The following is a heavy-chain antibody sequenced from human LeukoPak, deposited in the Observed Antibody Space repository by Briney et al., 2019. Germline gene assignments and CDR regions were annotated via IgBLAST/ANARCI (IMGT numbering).Heavy chain of an antibody. V-gene: IGHV3-30*15. J-gene: IGHJ1*01. CDR3: AREGWGYYDSSGYYEAEYFQH. Sequence: PGRSLRLSCAASGFTFSSYAMHWVRQAPGKGLEWVAVISYDGSNKYYADSVKGRFTISRDNSKNTLYLQMSSLRAEDTAVYYCAREGWGYYDSSGYYEAEYFQHWGQGTLVTVSS. CDR2: ISYDGSNK. D-gene: IGHD3-22*01. CDR1: GFTFSSYA.